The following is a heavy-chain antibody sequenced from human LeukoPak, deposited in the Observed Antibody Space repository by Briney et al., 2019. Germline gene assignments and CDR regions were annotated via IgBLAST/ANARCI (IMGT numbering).Heavy chain of an antibody. CDR2: INTGNGNT. D-gene: IGHD4-11*01. Sequence: ASVKVSCKASGYTLTRYAIHWVRQAPGQRPEWMGWINTGNGNTKYSQKFQGRVTITRDTSANTAYMELSSLRFEDTAVYYCAREGSRMTTFYIIDYWGQGTLVTVSS. CDR3: AREGSRMTTFYIIDY. J-gene: IGHJ4*02. CDR1: GYTLTRYA. V-gene: IGHV1-3*04.